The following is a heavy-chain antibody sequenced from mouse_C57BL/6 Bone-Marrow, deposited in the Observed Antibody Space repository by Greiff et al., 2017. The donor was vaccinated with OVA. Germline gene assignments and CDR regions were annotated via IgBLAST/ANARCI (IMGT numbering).Heavy chain of an antibody. D-gene: IGHD2-4*01. CDR2: IDPENGDT. Sequence: EVQLQQSGAELVRPGASVKLSCTASGFNIKDDYMHWVQQRPEQGLEWIGWIDPENGDTEYASNFPGTATITADTSSNTAYLQLSSLTSEDTAVNYCTTCDYDPAWFAYWGQGTLVTVSA. J-gene: IGHJ3*01. CDR3: TTCDYDPAWFAY. CDR1: GFNIKDDY. V-gene: IGHV14-4*01.